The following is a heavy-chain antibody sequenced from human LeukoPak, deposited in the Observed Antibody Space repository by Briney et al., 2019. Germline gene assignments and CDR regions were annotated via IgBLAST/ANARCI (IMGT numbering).Heavy chain of an antibody. D-gene: IGHD2-2*01. CDR2: IHYSGNT. CDR1: GGSINNFY. Sequence: SETLSLTCTVSGGSINNFYWSWIRQPPGKGLELIGYIHYSGNTYYNPALKSRVTISVDVSKNQFSLKLSSVTAADTAVYYCARGGYCSSTSCYPPSVYYYMDVWGKGTTVTVSS. CDR3: ARGGYCSSTSCYPPSVYYYMDV. J-gene: IGHJ6*03. V-gene: IGHV4-59*01.